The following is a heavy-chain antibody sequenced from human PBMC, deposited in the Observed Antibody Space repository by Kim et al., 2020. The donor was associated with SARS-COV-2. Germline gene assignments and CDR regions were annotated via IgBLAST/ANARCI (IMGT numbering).Heavy chain of an antibody. D-gene: IGHD1-1*01. J-gene: IGHJ4*02. Sequence: SYAQKFQGRVTMTRDTSTSTVYMELSSLRSEDTAVYYCARDHNGINYFDYWGQGTLVTVSS. V-gene: IGHV1-46*01. CDR3: ARDHNGINYFDY.